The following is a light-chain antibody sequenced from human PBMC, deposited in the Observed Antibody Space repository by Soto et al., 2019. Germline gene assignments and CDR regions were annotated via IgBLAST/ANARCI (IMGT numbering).Light chain of an antibody. V-gene: IGKV1-9*01. J-gene: IGKJ4*01. CDR3: QQLRSYPLT. CDR2: ATS. CDR1: QSISNY. Sequence: DIQMTQSPSTLSAXVGDRVTITCRASQSISNYLAWYQQEPGKAPKLLIYATSTLQSGVPSRFSGSGSGTEFTLTISSLQPEDFATYYCQQLRSYPLTFGGGTKVAIK.